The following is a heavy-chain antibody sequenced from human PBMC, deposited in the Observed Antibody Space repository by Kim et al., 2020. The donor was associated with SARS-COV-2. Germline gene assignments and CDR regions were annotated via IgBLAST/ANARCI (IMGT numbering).Heavy chain of an antibody. CDR2: ISGSDSST. V-gene: IGHV3-23*01. Sequence: GGSLRLSCAASGFTFSSYAVSWVRQAPGKGLEWVSTISGSDSSTYYADSVKGHFTISRDNSKNTLYLQMNSLRAEDTAVYYCAKAWAISSDYWGQGTLVTVSS. CDR1: GFTFSSYA. CDR3: AKAWAISSDY. J-gene: IGHJ4*02. D-gene: IGHD3-9*01.